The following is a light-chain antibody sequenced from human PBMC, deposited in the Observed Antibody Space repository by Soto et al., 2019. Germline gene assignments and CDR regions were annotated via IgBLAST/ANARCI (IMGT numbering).Light chain of an antibody. CDR3: CSYAGSSTFVV. J-gene: IGLJ2*01. V-gene: IGLV2-23*03. Sequence: QAVVTQPASVSGSPGQSITISCAGTSSDVGSYNFVSWYQQHPGKAPKLMIYEGNKRPSGVSNRFSGSKSGNTASLTISGLQAADEADYYCCSYAGSSTFVVFGGGTQLTVL. CDR2: EGN. CDR1: SSDVGSYNF.